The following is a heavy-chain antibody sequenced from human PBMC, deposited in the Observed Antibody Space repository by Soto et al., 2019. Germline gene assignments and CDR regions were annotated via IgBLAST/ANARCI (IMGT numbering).Heavy chain of an antibody. CDR1: GGSFSTYY. J-gene: IGHJ3*02. Sequence: NPSETLSLTXVVSGGSFSTYYYNWIRQSPGKGLEWIGEINHSGSNNYSPSLKSRVTMSLDTSKNHFSLKLTSVTAADTAVYYCARGGSNDWQVAFDIWGQGTMVTVSS. D-gene: IGHD3-9*01. V-gene: IGHV4-34*01. CDR3: ARGGSNDWQVAFDI. CDR2: INHSGSN.